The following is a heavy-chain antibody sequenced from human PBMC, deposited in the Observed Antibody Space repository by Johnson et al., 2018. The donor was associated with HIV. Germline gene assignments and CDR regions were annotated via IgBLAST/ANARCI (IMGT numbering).Heavy chain of an antibody. CDR1: GFSVSTYD. CDR3: ARAGRWSGDTFDI. CDR2: IGTAGDT. J-gene: IGHJ3*02. Sequence: VQLVESGGGLVQPGGSLRLSCAASGFSVSTYDMHWVRQATGKGLDWVSVIGTAGDTYYLGSVKGRFTISRDNAKNSLYLQMNSLRAGDTAVYYCARAGRWSGDTFDIWGQGTMVTVSS. D-gene: IGHD3-10*01. V-gene: IGHV3-13*01.